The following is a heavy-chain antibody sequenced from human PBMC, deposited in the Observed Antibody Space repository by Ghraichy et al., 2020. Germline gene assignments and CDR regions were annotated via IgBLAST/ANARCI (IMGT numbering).Heavy chain of an antibody. CDR3: ARDEAGYSSN. V-gene: IGHV3-64*01. CDR1: GFTFSSYA. J-gene: IGHJ4*02. Sequence: GGSLRLSCAASGFTFSSYAMHWVRQAPGKGLEYVSIITSNGGSTYYANSVKDRFTISRDNSKNMLYLQMGSLKGEDMAVYYCARDEAGYSSNWGQGTLVTVSS. CDR2: ITSNGGST. D-gene: IGHD6-13*01.